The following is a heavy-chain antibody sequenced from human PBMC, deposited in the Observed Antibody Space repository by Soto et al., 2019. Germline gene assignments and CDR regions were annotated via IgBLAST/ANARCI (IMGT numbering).Heavy chain of an antibody. V-gene: IGHV3-72*01. J-gene: IGHJ4*02. Sequence: EVQLVESGGGLVQPGGSLRLSCAVSGFVFSDHYMDWVRQAPGKGLEWVGRTRNRAQRYITEYAAFVKGRFTISRDDSKNLLYLQISSLKTEDTAMSYCVRWQQGAADYWGQGTLVTVSS. CDR1: GFVFSDHY. CDR2: TRNRAQRYIT. CDR3: VRWQQGAADY. D-gene: IGHD2-15*01.